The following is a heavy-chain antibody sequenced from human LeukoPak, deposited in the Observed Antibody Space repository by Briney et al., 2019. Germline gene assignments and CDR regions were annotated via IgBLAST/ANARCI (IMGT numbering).Heavy chain of an antibody. V-gene: IGHV1-69*06. CDR2: IIPIFGTA. CDR1: GGTFSSYA. D-gene: IGHD4-23*01. Sequence: SVKVSCKASGGTFSSYAISWVRQAPGQGLEWMGGIIPIFGTANYAQKFQGRVTITADKSTSTAYMELSSLRSEDTAVYYCARGTYGGPYYYYYYMDVWGKGTTVTVSS. J-gene: IGHJ6*03. CDR3: ARGTYGGPYYYYYYMDV.